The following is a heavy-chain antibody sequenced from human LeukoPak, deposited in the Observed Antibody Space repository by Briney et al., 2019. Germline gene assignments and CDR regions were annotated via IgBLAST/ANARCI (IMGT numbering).Heavy chain of an antibody. CDR2: ISSSSSYI. CDR1: GSTFSSYS. CDR3: ARVAYSGSYALLQH. D-gene: IGHD1-26*01. Sequence: PGGSLRLSCAASGSTFSSYSMNWVRQAPGKGPEWVSSISSSSSYIYYADSVKGRFTISRDNAKNSLYLQMNSLRAEDTAVYYCARVAYSGSYALLQHWGQGTLVTVSS. J-gene: IGHJ1*01. V-gene: IGHV3-21*01.